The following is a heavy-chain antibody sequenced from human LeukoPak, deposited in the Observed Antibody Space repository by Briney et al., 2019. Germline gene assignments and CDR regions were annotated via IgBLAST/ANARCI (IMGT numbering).Heavy chain of an antibody. CDR3: ARDLLGYNYYMDV. D-gene: IGHD3-16*01. CDR1: GYTFTGYY. J-gene: IGHJ6*03. CDR2: INPNSGGT. Sequence: GASVKVSCKASGYTFTGYYMHWVRQAPGQGLEWMGWINPNSGGTNYAQKFQGRVTMTRDMSTSTVYMELSSLRSEDTAVYYCARDLLGYNYYMDVWGKGTTVTVSS. V-gene: IGHV1-2*02.